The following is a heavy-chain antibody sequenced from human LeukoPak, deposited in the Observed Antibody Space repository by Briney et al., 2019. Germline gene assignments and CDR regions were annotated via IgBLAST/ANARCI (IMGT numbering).Heavy chain of an antibody. CDR1: GFTFSNHG. CDR2: ISSSSSYI. V-gene: IGHV3-21*01. CDR3: ARDSTMVRGLPIYYFDY. Sequence: GGSLRLSCAASGFTFSNHGMNWVRQAPGKGLEWVSSISSSSSYIYYADSVKGRFTISRDNAKNSLYLQMDSLRAEDTAVYYCARDSTMVRGLPIYYFDYWGQGTLVTVSS. J-gene: IGHJ4*02. D-gene: IGHD3-10*01.